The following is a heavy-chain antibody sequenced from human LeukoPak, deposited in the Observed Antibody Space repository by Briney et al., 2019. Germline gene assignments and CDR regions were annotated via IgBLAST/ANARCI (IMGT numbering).Heavy chain of an antibody. D-gene: IGHD5-24*01. CDR2: IKEDGTET. V-gene: IGHV3-7*03. Sequence: GGSLRLSCAASGFMFSSNWMSWVRLAPGKGLEWVANIKEDGTETYYVDAVKGRFTISRDNAKNSLYLQINSLRVEDTAVYYCAKEGRSLQTYWGQGTLVTVSS. CDR1: GFMFSSNW. CDR3: AKEGRSLQTY. J-gene: IGHJ4*02.